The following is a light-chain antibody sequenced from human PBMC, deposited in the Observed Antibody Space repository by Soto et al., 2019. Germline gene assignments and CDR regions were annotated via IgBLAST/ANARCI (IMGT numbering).Light chain of an antibody. Sequence: QSVLTQPPSVSAAPGQRVTISCSGSSSNIGGNYVSWYQVVPRTATKLLIYDNHKRHSGVPDRFSGSKSGTSATLGIADLHAGDEAHYYCGTWDINLDTVVFGGGTKVTV. CDR1: SSNIGGNY. CDR2: DNH. V-gene: IGLV1-51*01. CDR3: GTWDINLDTVV. J-gene: IGLJ2*01.